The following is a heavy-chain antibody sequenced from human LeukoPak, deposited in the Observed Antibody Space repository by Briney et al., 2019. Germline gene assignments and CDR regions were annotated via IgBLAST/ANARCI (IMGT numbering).Heavy chain of an antibody. CDR1: GFTFSSYA. J-gene: IGHJ4*02. D-gene: IGHD2-21*01. Sequence: GGSLRLSCVASGFTFSSYAMGWVRQTPGRGLALVSVISSSGDSTNYADSVKGRFTISRGNSKNTLYMQMNSLRAEDTALYYCAKRDCGYTTYYVTDFWGQGTLVTVSS. CDR3: AKRDCGYTTYYVTDF. CDR2: ISSSGDST. V-gene: IGHV3-23*01.